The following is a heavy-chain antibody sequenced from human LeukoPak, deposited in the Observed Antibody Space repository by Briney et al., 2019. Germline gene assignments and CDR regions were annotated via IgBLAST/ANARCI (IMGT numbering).Heavy chain of an antibody. D-gene: IGHD5-18*01. CDR2: IRYDGSNK. CDR1: GFTFNNYA. J-gene: IGHJ4*02. Sequence: GGSLRLSCVASGFTFNNYAMSWVRQAPGKGLEWVAFIRYDGSNKYYADSVKGRFTISRDNSKNTLYLQMNSLRAEDTAVYYCARDRGGYSYGQGFDYWGQGTLVTVSS. CDR3: ARDRGGYSYGQGFDY. V-gene: IGHV3-30*02.